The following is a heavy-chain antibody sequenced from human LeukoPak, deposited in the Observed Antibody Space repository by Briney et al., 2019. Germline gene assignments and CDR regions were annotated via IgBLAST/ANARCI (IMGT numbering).Heavy chain of an antibody. Sequence: GGSLRLSCTASEFTFSSYWMHWVRQVPGMGLVWVSRVNSDGSSTNYADSVRGRFSISRDNAKNTLYLQMSSLRAEDTAVYYCAGSMSSNWFDPWGQGTLVTVSS. J-gene: IGHJ5*02. CDR1: EFTFSSYW. CDR2: VNSDGSST. CDR3: AGSMSSNWFDP. D-gene: IGHD6-6*01. V-gene: IGHV3-74*01.